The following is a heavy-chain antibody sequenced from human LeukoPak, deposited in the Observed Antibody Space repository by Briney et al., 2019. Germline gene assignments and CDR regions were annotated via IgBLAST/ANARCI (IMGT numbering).Heavy chain of an antibody. CDR3: ARDLDGSGSYYTDY. V-gene: IGHV1-18*01. Sequence: ASVKVSCKTSAYTFSNYGFNWVRQAPGQGLEWMGWISAYNGNTKYAQKFQGRFTMTTDTSTSTAYMELRSLTSDETAVYYCARDLDGSGSYYTDYWGQGTLVTVSS. CDR2: ISAYNGNT. J-gene: IGHJ4*02. D-gene: IGHD3-10*01. CDR1: AYTFSNYG.